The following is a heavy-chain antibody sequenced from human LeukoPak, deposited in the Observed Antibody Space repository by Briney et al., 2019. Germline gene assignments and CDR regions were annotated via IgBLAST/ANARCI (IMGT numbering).Heavy chain of an antibody. V-gene: IGHV3-23*01. CDR3: AKDFITAYYYDSSGYYHDY. CDR1: GFTFSSYA. D-gene: IGHD3-22*01. CDR2: ISGSGGST. J-gene: IGHJ4*02. Sequence: GGSLRLSCAASGFTFSSYAMSWVRQAPGKGQEWVSAISGSGGSTYYADSVKGRFTISRDNSKNTLYLQMNSLRAEDTAVYYCAKDFITAYYYDSSGYYHDYWGRGTLVTVSS.